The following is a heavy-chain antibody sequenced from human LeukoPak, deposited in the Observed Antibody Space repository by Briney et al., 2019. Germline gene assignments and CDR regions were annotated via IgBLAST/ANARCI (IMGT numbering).Heavy chain of an antibody. Sequence: GGSLRLSCAASGFVFSSYSFNWVRQAPGKGLEWVASVNSVSSYIYYADSVRGRFTISRDNAKNSVLLQMNSPRAEDMAMYYCVRLRRNSDSSGYFYYYDNWGQGTLLTVSS. CDR1: GFVFSSYS. D-gene: IGHD3-22*01. CDR2: VNSVSSYI. CDR3: VRLRRNSDSSGYFYYYDN. J-gene: IGHJ4*02. V-gene: IGHV3-21*01.